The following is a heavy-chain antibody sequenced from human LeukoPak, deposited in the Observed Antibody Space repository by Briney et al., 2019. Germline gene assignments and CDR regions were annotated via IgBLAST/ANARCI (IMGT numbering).Heavy chain of an antibody. J-gene: IGHJ3*02. CDR3: ARLYDYVWGSLYDAFDI. D-gene: IGHD3-16*01. Sequence: GASVKVSCKASGYTFTGYYMHWVRQAPGQGLEWMGWINPNSGGTNYAQKFQGRVTMTRDTSISTAYMELSRLRSDNTAVYYCARLYDYVWGSLYDAFDIWGQGTMVTVSS. V-gene: IGHV1-2*02. CDR1: GYTFTGYY. CDR2: INPNSGGT.